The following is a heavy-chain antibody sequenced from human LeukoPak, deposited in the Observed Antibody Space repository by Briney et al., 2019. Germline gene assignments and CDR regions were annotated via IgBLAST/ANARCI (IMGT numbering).Heavy chain of an antibody. CDR1: GYTFTGYY. D-gene: IGHD2-8*02. Sequence: SVKVSCKASGYTFTGYYMHWVRQAPGQGIEWMGWINPNSGGTNYAQKFQGRVTMTRDTSISTAYMELSRLGSDDTAVYYCARSLLVVPDASGEHDAFDMWGQGTMVTVSS. CDR2: INPNSGGT. V-gene: IGHV1-2*02. CDR3: ARSLLVVPDASGEHDAFDM. J-gene: IGHJ3*02.